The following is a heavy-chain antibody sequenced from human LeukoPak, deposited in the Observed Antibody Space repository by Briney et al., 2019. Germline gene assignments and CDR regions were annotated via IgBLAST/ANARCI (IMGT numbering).Heavy chain of an antibody. Sequence: GGSLRLSCAASGFTFNTHAMFWVRQVPGKGLEWVTVISHDGNNKHYADSVRGRFTISRDNSKNTLYLQMDSLRDEDTAVYYCVGRPGGRTDRYGYFWGQGTLVIVYS. D-gene: IGHD3/OR15-3a*01. CDR3: VGRPGGRTDRYGYF. CDR2: ISHDGNNK. J-gene: IGHJ4*01. V-gene: IGHV3-30*04. CDR1: GFTFNTHA.